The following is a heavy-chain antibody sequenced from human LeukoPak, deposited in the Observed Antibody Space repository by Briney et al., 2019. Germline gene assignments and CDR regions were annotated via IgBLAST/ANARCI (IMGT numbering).Heavy chain of an antibody. D-gene: IGHD4-23*01. V-gene: IGHV4-61*01. CDR1: RGSVSSGNSY. CDR2: IYYSGST. CDR3: AREYSGRFDP. Sequence: SETLSLTCAVSRGSVSSGNSYWNWIRQRPGKGLEWIGYIYYSGSTNYNPSLKSQVTMSIDTSKNQFSLRLSSVTAADTAIYYCAREYSGRFDPWGQGTLVTVSS. J-gene: IGHJ5*02.